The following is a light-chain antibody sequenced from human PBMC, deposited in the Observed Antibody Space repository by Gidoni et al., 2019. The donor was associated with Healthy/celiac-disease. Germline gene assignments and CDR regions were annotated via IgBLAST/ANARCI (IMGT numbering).Light chain of an antibody. CDR2: DAS. CDR1: QSISSY. J-gene: IGKJ4*01. Sequence: EIVLTQSPATLSLSPGERATLPCRASQSISSYLAWYQQKPGQAPRHLIYDASNRATGIPARFSGSGSGTDFTLTISSLEPEDFAVYYCQQRSNWPSFGGGTKVEIK. V-gene: IGKV3-11*01. CDR3: QQRSNWPS.